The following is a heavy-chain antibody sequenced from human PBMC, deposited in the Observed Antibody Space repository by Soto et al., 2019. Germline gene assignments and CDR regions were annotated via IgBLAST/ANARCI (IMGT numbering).Heavy chain of an antibody. Sequence: EVQLVESGGGLVQPGGSLRLSCAVSGFSFGTYWMSWVRQAPGKGLEWLTSIKEDGSERYYLDSVKCRFTISRDNAKYSLSLQMNSLRGEDTAFYYCARDVGPVTIFGEALSGYFDFWGQGTLGTVAS. CDR3: ARDVGPVTIFGEALSGYFDF. CDR1: GFSFGTYW. CDR2: IKEDGSER. J-gene: IGHJ4*02. D-gene: IGHD3-3*01. V-gene: IGHV3-7*03.